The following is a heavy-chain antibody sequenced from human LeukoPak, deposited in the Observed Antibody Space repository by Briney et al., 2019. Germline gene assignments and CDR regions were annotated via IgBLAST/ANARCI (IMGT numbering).Heavy chain of an antibody. V-gene: IGHV3-74*01. CDR1: GFTFSSDW. Sequence: PGGSLRLFCAASGFTFSSDWMHWVRQAPGKGLVWVSRINSDGSSTSYADSVKGRFTISRDNAKNTLYLQMNSLRAEDTALYYCARDFAVVTPDPAMGYWGQGTLVTVSS. CDR2: INSDGSST. D-gene: IGHD4-23*01. CDR3: ARDFAVVTPDPAMGY. J-gene: IGHJ4*02.